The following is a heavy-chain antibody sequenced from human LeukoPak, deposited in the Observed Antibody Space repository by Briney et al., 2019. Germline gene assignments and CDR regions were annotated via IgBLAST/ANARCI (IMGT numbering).Heavy chain of an antibody. J-gene: IGHJ4*02. V-gene: IGHV3-30*18. CDR2: ISYDGSNK. Sequence: GGSLRLSCAASGFTSSSYGMHWVRQAPGKGLEWVAVISYDGSNKYYADSVKGRFTISRDNSKNTPYLQMNSLRAEDTAVYYCAKWGNSYSFDYWGQGTLVTVSS. D-gene: IGHD2/OR15-2a*01. CDR3: AKWGNSYSFDY. CDR1: GFTSSSYG.